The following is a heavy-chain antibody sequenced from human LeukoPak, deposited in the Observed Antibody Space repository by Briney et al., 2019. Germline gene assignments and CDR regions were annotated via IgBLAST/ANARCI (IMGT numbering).Heavy chain of an antibody. D-gene: IGHD3-3*01. V-gene: IGHV3-53*01. CDR1: GFTITSNS. J-gene: IGHJ4*02. Sequence: PGGSLRLSCAASGFTITSNSMNWVRRAPGKGLQWVSVIYSEGNTYYADSVKGRFTISRDKSRNTLYLQMNNLRAEDTAVYYCARDPPYGVSNVRSGYQDYWGQRTLVTVSS. CDR3: ARDPPYGVSNVRSGYQDY. CDR2: IYSEGNT.